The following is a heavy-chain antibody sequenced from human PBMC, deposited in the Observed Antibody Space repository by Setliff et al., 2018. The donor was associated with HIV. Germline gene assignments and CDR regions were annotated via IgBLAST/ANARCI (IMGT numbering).Heavy chain of an antibody. CDR1: GGSIGSHY. Sequence: PSETLSLTCSVSGGSIGSHYWSWIRQPPGKGLEWIGYIYNSGNYNPSLKSRVIMAVDTSKNEFSLKLSSVTAADTAVFYCARGPYAEYFQEWGQGTLVTVSS. CDR3: ARGPYAEYFQE. V-gene: IGHV4-59*11. J-gene: IGHJ1*01. CDR2: IYNSG.